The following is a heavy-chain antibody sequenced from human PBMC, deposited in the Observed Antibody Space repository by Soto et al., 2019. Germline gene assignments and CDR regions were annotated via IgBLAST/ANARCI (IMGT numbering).Heavy chain of an antibody. CDR1: SFTVSSNY. J-gene: IGHJ4*02. CDR3: ARVGRLRFFDY. V-gene: IGHV3-13*04. CDR2: IGTAGDT. D-gene: IGHD5-12*01. Sequence: GGSLRLSCAASSFTVSSNYMSWVRQATGKGLEWVSSIGTAGDTYYPGSVKGRFTISRENAKNSLYLQMNSLRAADTAVYYCARVGRLRFFDYWGQGTLVTVSS.